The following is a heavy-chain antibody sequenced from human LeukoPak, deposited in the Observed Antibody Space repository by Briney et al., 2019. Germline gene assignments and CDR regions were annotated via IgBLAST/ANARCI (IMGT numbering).Heavy chain of an antibody. CDR2: ISAYNGNT. D-gene: IGHD3-3*01. J-gene: IGHJ6*03. CDR1: GYTFTSDG. CDR3: AGVSDFWSGYYPDYYYYYMDV. V-gene: IGHV1-18*01. Sequence: GASVRLSCEASGYTFTSDGISCGREAPGEGLGWVGWISAYNGNTNYAQKLQGRVTMTTDTSTSTAYMELRSLRSDDTAVYYCAGVSDFWSGYYPDYYYYYMDVWGKGTTVTVSS.